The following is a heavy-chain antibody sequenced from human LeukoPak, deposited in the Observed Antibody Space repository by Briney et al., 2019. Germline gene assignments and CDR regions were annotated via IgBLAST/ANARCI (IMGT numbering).Heavy chain of an antibody. CDR2: INPNSGVT. Sequence: ASVRISCKTSGYTFTAYYIHWVRQAPGHGLEWMGWINPNSGVTKNAQKFDMVTMTRDTSISTAYLELGSLRSDDTAVYYCARDPRGTYYSDYWGQGSLVTVSS. CDR1: GYTFTAYY. J-gene: IGHJ4*02. D-gene: IGHD1-26*01. V-gene: IGHV1-2*02. CDR3: ARDPRGTYYSDY.